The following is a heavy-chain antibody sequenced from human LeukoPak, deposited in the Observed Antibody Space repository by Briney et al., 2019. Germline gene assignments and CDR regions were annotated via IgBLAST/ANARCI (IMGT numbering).Heavy chain of an antibody. D-gene: IGHD2-2*01. CDR2: INPNSGGT. V-gene: IGHV1-2*02. J-gene: IGHJ5*02. Sequence: ASVKVSCKASGYTFTGYDMHWVRQAPGQGLEWMGWINPNSGGTNYAQTFQGRVTMTRDTSISTAYMELSRLRSDDAAVYYCALGVVPAARCWFDPWGQGTLVTVSS. CDR3: ALGVVPAARCWFDP. CDR1: GYTFTGYD.